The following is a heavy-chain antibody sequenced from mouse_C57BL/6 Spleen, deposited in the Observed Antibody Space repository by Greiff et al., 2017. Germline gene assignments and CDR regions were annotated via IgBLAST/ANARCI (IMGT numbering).Heavy chain of an antibody. CDR3: ARRVDSSGYGGYFDV. CDR2: IYWDDDK. J-gene: IGHJ1*03. D-gene: IGHD3-2*02. CDR1: GFSLSTSGMG. V-gene: IGHV8-12*01. Sequence: QVTLKESGPGILQSSQTLSLTCSFSGFSLSTSGMGVSWIRQPSGKGLEWLAHIYWDDDKRYNPSLKSRLTISKDTSRNQVFLKITSVDTADTATYYCARRVDSSGYGGYFDVWGTGTTVTVSS.